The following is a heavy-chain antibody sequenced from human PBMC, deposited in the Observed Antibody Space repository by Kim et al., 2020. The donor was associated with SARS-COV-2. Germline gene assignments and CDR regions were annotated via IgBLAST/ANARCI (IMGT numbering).Heavy chain of an antibody. V-gene: IGHV3-13*01. J-gene: IGHJ6*02. CDR3: ARRAPGIYGMDV. CDR1: GFTFSSYD. D-gene: IGHD1-1*01. CDR2: IGTAGDT. Sequence: GGSLRLSCAASGFTFSSYDMHWVRQATGKGLEWVSAIGTAGDTYYPGSVKGRFTISRENAKNSLYLQMNSLRAGDTAVYYCARRAPGIYGMDVWGQGTTVTVSS.